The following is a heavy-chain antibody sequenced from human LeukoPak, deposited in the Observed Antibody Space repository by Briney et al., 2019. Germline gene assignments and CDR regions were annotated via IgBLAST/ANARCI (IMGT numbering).Heavy chain of an antibody. CDR1: GFTFSSYA. CDR2: ISGSGGST. V-gene: IGHV3-23*01. J-gene: IGHJ4*02. CDR3: AKDLTMIVVVIFDY. Sequence: GGSLRLSCAASGFTFSSYAMSWVRQAPGKGLEWVSAISGSGGSTYYTDSVKGRFTISRDNSKNTLYLQMNSLRAEDTAVYYCAKDLTMIVVVIFDYWGQGTLVTVSS. D-gene: IGHD3-22*01.